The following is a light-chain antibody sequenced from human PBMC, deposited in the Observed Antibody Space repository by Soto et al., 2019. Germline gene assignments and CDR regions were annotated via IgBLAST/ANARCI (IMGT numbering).Light chain of an antibody. CDR3: QQYGGSPYS. J-gene: IGKJ2*01. CDR1: QSVRSNY. Sequence: EIVLTQSPGTLSLSPGERATLSCRASQSVRSNYLAWYQQKPGQAPRPLIYGASSRATGIPDRFSGTGSGTDFTLNIIRLEPEDFAVYYCQQYGGSPYSFGQGTKLDIK. V-gene: IGKV3-20*01. CDR2: GAS.